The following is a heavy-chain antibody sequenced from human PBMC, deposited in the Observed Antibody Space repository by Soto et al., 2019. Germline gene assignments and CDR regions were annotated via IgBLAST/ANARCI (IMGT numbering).Heavy chain of an antibody. Sequence: EVQLLESGGGLVQPGGSLRLSCAASGFTFSSYAMSWVRQAPGKGLEWVSAISGSGGSTYYADSVKGRFTISRDNFKNTLYLQMNSLRAEDTAVYYCAKSTIIVGATNAPGAFDIWGQGTMVTVSS. V-gene: IGHV3-23*01. CDR3: AKSTIIVGATNAPGAFDI. J-gene: IGHJ3*02. CDR2: ISGSGGST. CDR1: GFTFSSYA. D-gene: IGHD1-26*01.